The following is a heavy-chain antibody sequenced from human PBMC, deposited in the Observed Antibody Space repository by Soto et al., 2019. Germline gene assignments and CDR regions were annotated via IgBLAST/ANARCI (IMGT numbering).Heavy chain of an antibody. CDR1: GFTFSSYG. CDR2: ISYDGSNK. J-gene: IGHJ6*02. D-gene: IGHD4-4*01. Sequence: GGSLRLSCAASGFTFSSYGMRWVRQAPGKGLEWVAVISYDGSNKYYADSVKGRFTISRDNSKNTLYLQMNSLRAEDTAVYYCAKDPWHSNYYYYGMDVWGQGTTVTVSS. CDR3: AKDPWHSNYYYYGMDV. V-gene: IGHV3-30*18.